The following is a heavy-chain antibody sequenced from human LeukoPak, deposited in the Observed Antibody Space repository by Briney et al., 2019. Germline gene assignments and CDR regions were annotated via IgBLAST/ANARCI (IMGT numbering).Heavy chain of an antibody. D-gene: IGHD3-22*01. Sequence: ASVKVSFKDSGYTFTSYGISWVRQAPGQGLEWMGWISAYNGNTNYAQKLQGRVTMTTDTSTSTAYMELRSLGSDDTAVYYCARILMDSSGYSTDYWGQGTLVSVSS. V-gene: IGHV1-18*01. CDR2: ISAYNGNT. J-gene: IGHJ4*02. CDR3: ARILMDSSGYSTDY. CDR1: GYTFTSYG.